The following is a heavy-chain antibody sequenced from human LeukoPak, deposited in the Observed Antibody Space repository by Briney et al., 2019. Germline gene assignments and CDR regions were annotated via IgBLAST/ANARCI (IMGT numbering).Heavy chain of an antibody. D-gene: IGHD1-14*01. CDR1: GFTFSDYY. J-gene: IGHJ4*02. CDR3: AKGDWNQFWYFDY. CDR2: ISSSGSTI. V-gene: IGHV3-11*01. Sequence: GGSLRLSCAASGFTFSDYYMSWIRQAPGKGLEWVSYISSSGSTIYYADSVKGRFTISRDNAKNSLYLQMNSLRAEDTAVYYCAKGDWNQFWYFDYWGQGTLVTVSS.